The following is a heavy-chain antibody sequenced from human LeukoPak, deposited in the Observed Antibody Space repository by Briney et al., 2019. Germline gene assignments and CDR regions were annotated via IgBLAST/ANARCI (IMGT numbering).Heavy chain of an antibody. V-gene: IGHV3-23*01. CDR3: AKGGYFAFDF. CDR2: ISGSGGST. Sequence: AGSLRLSCAASGFTFSSYAMSWVRQAPGKGLEWVSAISGSGGSTYYADSVKGRFTISRDNSKNTLYLQMHSLRAEDTAIYFCAKGGYFAFDFWGQGTTVIVSS. D-gene: IGHD2-2*03. J-gene: IGHJ3*01. CDR1: GFTFSSYA.